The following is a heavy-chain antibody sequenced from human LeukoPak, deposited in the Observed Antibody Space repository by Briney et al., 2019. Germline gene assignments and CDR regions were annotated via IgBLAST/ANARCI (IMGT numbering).Heavy chain of an antibody. CDR1: GFTFSSYW. Sequence: PGGSLRLSCAASGFTFSSYWMSWVRQAPGKGLEWVANIKQDGSDTYYVDSVKGRFAISRDNAKNSLYMQMNSLRAEDTAVYDCARDLGAGVDMATIRGDWCQGTLVTVSS. CDR2: IKQDGSDT. D-gene: IGHD5-24*01. J-gene: IGHJ4*02. CDR3: ARDLGAGVDMATIRGD. V-gene: IGHV3-7*01.